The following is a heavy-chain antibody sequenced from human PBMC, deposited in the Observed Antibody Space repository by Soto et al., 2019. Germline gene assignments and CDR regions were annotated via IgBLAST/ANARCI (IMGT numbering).Heavy chain of an antibody. CDR2: IFHSGST. V-gene: IGHV4-4*02. CDR1: GASIRSNNR. CDR3: ARVYSGSYSDS. Sequence: SETLSLTCAVAGASIRSNNRWSWVRQPPGKGLEWIGEIFHSGSTNYNPSLKTRLTISVDKSKNQFSLKLSSVTAADTAVYYCARVYSGSYSDSWGRGTLVTVSS. D-gene: IGHD1-26*01. J-gene: IGHJ4*02.